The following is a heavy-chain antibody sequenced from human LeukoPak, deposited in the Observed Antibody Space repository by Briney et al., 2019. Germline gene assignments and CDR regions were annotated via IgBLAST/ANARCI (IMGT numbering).Heavy chain of an antibody. CDR1: GFTFSSYA. Sequence: GRSLRLSCAASGFTFSSYAMSWVRQAPGQGLEWVSAISGSGGSTYYADSVKGRFTISRDNSKNTLYLQMNSLRAEDTAVYYCAKRGTSGSYSFDYWGQGTLVTVSS. D-gene: IGHD1-26*01. J-gene: IGHJ4*02. CDR2: ISGSGGST. CDR3: AKRGTSGSYSFDY. V-gene: IGHV3-23*01.